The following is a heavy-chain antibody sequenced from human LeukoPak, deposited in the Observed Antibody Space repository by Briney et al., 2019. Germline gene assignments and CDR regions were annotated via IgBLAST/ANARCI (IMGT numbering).Heavy chain of an antibody. D-gene: IGHD6-6*01. V-gene: IGHV4-30-4*01. Sequence: PSETLSLTCTVSGGSISSGDYYWSWIRQPPGKGLEWIGYIYYSGSTYYNPSLKSRVTISVDTSKNQFSLKLTSVTAADTAVYYCARHQMEHSTSSLGYWGQGTLVTVSS. CDR1: GGSISSGDYY. CDR2: IYYSGST. J-gene: IGHJ4*02. CDR3: ARHQMEHSTSSLGY.